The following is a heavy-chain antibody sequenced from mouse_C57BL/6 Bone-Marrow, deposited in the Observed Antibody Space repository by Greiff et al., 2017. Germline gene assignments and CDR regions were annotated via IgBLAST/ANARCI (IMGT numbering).Heavy chain of an antibody. CDR3: TTGGLRPFAD. D-gene: IGHD2-4*01. J-gene: IGHJ3*01. V-gene: IGHV14-4*01. Sequence: VQLKESGAELVRPGASVKLSCTASGFNIKDDYMNWVKQRPEQGLEWIGWIVPENGDTEYASKFQGKATITADTSSNTAYLQLSSLTSEDTAVYYCTTGGLRPFADWGQGTLVTVSA. CDR1: GFNIKDDY. CDR2: IVPENGDT.